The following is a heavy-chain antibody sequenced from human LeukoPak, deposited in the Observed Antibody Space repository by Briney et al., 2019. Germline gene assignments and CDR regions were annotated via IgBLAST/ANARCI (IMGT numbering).Heavy chain of an antibody. CDR2: INADSGNT. D-gene: IGHD6-19*01. CDR1: GYTFTNYG. CDR3: ARVFQRSSDWSRILSYFDY. J-gene: IGHJ4*02. Sequence: GASVKVSCKASGYTFTNYGISWVRQAPGQGLEWMGWINADSGNTNYAQKLQGRVTMTTDTSTNTAYMELRRLRSDDTAVYYCARVFQRSSDWSRILSYFDYWGQGTLVTVSS. V-gene: IGHV1-18*01.